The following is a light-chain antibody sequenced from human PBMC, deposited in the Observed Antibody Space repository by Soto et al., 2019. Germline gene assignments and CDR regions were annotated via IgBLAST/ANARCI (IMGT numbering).Light chain of an antibody. J-gene: IGKJ4*01. CDR1: QGIGSD. Sequence: AIQLTQSPSSLSASIGDRVTITCRASQGIGSDLAWFQQMPGKAPKLLIYAASTLADGVPSRFSGSGYGTDFTLTINSLQPEDFASYFCHQFDPYPLTFGGGTKVGI. V-gene: IGKV1-13*02. CDR2: AAS. CDR3: HQFDPYPLT.